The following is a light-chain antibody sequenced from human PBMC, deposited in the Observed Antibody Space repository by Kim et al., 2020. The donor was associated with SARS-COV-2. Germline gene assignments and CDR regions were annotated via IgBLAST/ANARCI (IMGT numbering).Light chain of an antibody. V-gene: IGKV1-33*01. CDR2: DAS. CDR1: QDISNY. J-gene: IGKJ1*01. Sequence: ASVGDRITITCQASQDISNYLTWYQQKPGRAPKLLIYDASNLEPGVPSRFSGRGSGTHFTFTISSLQPEDIATYYCQQYNNVPRTFGQGTKVEIK. CDR3: QQYNNVPRT.